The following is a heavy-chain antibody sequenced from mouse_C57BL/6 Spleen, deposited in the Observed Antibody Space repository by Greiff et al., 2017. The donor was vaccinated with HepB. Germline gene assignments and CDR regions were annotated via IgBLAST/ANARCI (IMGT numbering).Heavy chain of an antibody. V-gene: IGHV5-4*01. D-gene: IGHD2-12*01. CDR2: ISDGGSYT. CDR1: GFTFSSYA. J-gene: IGHJ4*01. CDR3: ARRHSPRYAMDY. Sequence: EVHLVESGGGLVKPGGSLKLSCAASGFTFSSYAISWVRQTPEKRLEWVATISDGGSYTYYPDNVKGRFTISRDNAKNNLYLQMSHLKSEDTAMYYCARRHSPRYAMDYWGQGTSVTVSS.